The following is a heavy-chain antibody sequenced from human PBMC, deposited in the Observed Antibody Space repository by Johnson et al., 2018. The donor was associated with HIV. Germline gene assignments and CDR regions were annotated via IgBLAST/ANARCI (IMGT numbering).Heavy chain of an antibody. Sequence: VQLVESGGGVVRPGGSLRLSCAASGFTFDDYGMSWVRQAPGKGLEWVSGINWNGGRTGYADSVKGRFTISRDNAKNSLYLQMNSLRAEDTALYYCARVGEYCSSTSCSGAFDIWGQGTMVTVSS. CDR2: INWNGGRT. D-gene: IGHD2-2*01. V-gene: IGHV3-20*04. CDR3: ARVGEYCSSTSCSGAFDI. CDR1: GFTFDDYG. J-gene: IGHJ3*02.